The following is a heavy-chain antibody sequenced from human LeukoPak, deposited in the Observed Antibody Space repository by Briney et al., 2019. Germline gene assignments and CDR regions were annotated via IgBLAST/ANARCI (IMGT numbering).Heavy chain of an antibody. CDR3: AKDAITGPVVIAPSYYMDV. J-gene: IGHJ6*03. Sequence: GGSLRLSCAASGFTFSSYAMSWVRQAPGKGLEWVSGISGSGGSTYYADSVKGRFTISRDNSKNTLYLQMNSLRAEDTAVYYCAKDAITGPVVIAPSYYMDVWGKGTTVTVSS. V-gene: IGHV3-23*01. CDR2: ISGSGGST. CDR1: GFTFSSYA. D-gene: IGHD2-21*01.